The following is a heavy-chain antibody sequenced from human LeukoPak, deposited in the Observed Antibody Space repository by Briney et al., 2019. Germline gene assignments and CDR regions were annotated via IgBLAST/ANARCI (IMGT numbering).Heavy chain of an antibody. D-gene: IGHD4-23*01. CDR1: GFTLSSSE. J-gene: IGHJ2*01. CDR2: ISRSGSTI. V-gene: IGHV3-48*02. Sequence: GGSLRLSCAASGFTLSSSEMNWVRQAPGKGLEWVSYISRSGSTIFYADSVKGRFTISRDSSKNTLYLQMSSLRDEDTAVYYCAKNNDYGGSYWYFDLWGRGTLVTVSS. CDR3: AKNNDYGGSYWYFDL.